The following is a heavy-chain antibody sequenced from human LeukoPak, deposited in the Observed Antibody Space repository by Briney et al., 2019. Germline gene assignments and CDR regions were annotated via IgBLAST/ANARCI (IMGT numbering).Heavy chain of an antibody. CDR1: GFTFSSYA. J-gene: IGHJ4*02. D-gene: IGHD4/OR15-4a*01. CDR3: AREDEYGFLGDY. V-gene: IGHV3-30*04. Sequence: PGGSLRLSCAASGFTFSSYAMHWVRQAPGKGLEWVAVISYDGSNKYYADSVKGRFTISRDNSKNTLYLQMNSLRAEDTAVYYCAREDEYGFLGDYWGQGTLVTVSS. CDR2: ISYDGSNK.